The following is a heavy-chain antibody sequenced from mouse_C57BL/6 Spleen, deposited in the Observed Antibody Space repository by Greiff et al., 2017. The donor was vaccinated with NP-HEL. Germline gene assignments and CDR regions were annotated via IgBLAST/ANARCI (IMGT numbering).Heavy chain of an antibody. CDR1: GFTFSSYT. D-gene: IGHD4-1*01. Sequence: EVQLVESGGGLVKPGGSLKLSCAASGFTFSSYTMSWVRQTPEKRLEWVATISGGGGNTYYPDSVKGRFTISRDNAKNTLYLQMSSLRSEDTALYYCARQGVWDGSFAYWGQGTLVTVSA. CDR3: ARQGVWDGSFAY. CDR2: ISGGGGNT. V-gene: IGHV5-9*01. J-gene: IGHJ3*01.